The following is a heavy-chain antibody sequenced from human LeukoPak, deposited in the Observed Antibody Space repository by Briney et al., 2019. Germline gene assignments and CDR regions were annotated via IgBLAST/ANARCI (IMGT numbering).Heavy chain of an antibody. D-gene: IGHD1-26*01. CDR2: FDPEDDKR. J-gene: IGHJ4*02. CDR3: VSDWIVGATTAGIDY. CDR1: GYTLTEVS. Sequence: ASVKVSCKVSGYTLTEVSMHWVRQAPGKGLEWMGGFDPEDDKRIYAQKFQGRVTMTEDTSTGTAYMELSSLRSEDTAVYYCVSDWIVGATTAGIDYWGQGTLVSVSS. V-gene: IGHV1-24*01.